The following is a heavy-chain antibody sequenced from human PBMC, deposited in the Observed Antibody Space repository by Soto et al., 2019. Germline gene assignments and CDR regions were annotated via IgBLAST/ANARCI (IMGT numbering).Heavy chain of an antibody. J-gene: IGHJ6*02. CDR2: IYYSGST. D-gene: IGHD3-3*01. Sequence: GKGLEWIGYIYYSGSTNYNPSLKSRVTISVDTSKNQFPLKLSSVTAADTAVYYCARGGIYDFWSADGMDVWGQGTTVTVSS. CDR3: ARGGIYDFWSADGMDV. V-gene: IGHV4-59*01.